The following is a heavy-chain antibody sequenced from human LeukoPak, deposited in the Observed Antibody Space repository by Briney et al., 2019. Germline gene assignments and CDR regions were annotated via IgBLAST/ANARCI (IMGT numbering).Heavy chain of an antibody. V-gene: IGHV3-7*01. CDR3: ARAGYSSRHKYYFDY. CDR1: RFTFSNYW. Sequence: AGGSLRLSCAASRFTFSNYWMTWVRQAPGRGLEWVANIKQDGSEKYYMDSVKGRFTISRDNAKSSLYLQMNSLRAEDTAVYYCARAGYSSRHKYYFDYWGQGTLVTISS. CDR2: IKQDGSEK. J-gene: IGHJ4*02. D-gene: IGHD5-12*01.